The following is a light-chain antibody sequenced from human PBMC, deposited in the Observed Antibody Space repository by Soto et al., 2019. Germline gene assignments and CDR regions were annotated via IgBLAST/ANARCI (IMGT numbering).Light chain of an antibody. CDR1: QTISSW. V-gene: IGKV1-5*03. J-gene: IGKJ1*01. Sequence: DIQMTQSPSTLSGSVGDRVTITCRASQTISSWLAWYQQKPGKAPKHLIYKASTLRSGVPSRFSGSGSRTEIAVTISSLQPDEFTTYYRQHYNSYSEAFGQGTKVDIK. CDR3: QHYNSYSEA. CDR2: KAS.